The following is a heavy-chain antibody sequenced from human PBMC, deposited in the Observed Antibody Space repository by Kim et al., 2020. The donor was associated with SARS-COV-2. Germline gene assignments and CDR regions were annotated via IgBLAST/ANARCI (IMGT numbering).Heavy chain of an antibody. CDR2: ISWNSGSI. J-gene: IGHJ6*01. CDR3: AKEAARLYYYYYGMDV. V-gene: IGHV3-9*01. D-gene: IGHD6-6*01. Sequence: GGSLRLSCAASGFTFDDYAMHWVRQAPGKGLEWVSGISWNSGSIGYADSVKGRFTISRDNAKNSLYLQMNSLRAEDTALYYCAKEAARLYYYYYGMDVWG. CDR1: GFTFDDYA.